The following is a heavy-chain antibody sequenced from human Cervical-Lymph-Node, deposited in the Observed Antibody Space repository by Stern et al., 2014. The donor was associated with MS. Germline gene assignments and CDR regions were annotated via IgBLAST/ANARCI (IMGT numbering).Heavy chain of an antibody. J-gene: IGHJ5*02. CDR2: IFPVFGTP. Sequence: VQLVDSGAEVTKPGSSVKVSCKASGGTFSKFPSSWVRQAPGQGLEWMGVIFPVFGTPTYAQEFRGRVTITADVSTSTVYMELSSLRSDDTAVYYCALSSETSDRWYSLGYDLWGQGTLVTVSS. CDR1: GGTFSKFP. CDR3: ALSSETSDRWYSLGYDL. D-gene: IGHD6-13*01. V-gene: IGHV1-69*01.